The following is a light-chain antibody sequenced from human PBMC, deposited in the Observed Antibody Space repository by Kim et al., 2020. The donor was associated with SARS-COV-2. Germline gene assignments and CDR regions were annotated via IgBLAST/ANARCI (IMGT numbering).Light chain of an antibody. CDR1: STSIGKNP. CDR2: NDS. V-gene: IGLV1-44*01. Sequence: QRVAITCSGSSTSIGKNPVNWDQQPPETAPKLLIHNDSQRPSGIPDRFSGSGSGTSASLAVSGLQSEDEAIYYCATWDDSLNEDWVFGGGTKLTVL. J-gene: IGLJ3*02. CDR3: ATWDDSLNEDWV.